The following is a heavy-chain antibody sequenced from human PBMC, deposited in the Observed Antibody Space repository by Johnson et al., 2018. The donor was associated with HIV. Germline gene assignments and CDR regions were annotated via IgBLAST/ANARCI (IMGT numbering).Heavy chain of an antibody. J-gene: IGHJ3*02. V-gene: IGHV3-30-3*01. CDR3: ARGLPNYYDCNGYTPADAFDI. CDR2: ISYDGSNK. D-gene: IGHD3-22*01. Sequence: QVQLVESGGGVVQPGRSLRLSCAASGFTFSSYAMHWVRQAPGKGLEWVAVISYDGSNKFYADSVKGRFTISRDNSKNTRHLQMNSLRAEDTAVYYCARGLPNYYDCNGYTPADAFDIWGQWTVVTVSS. CDR1: GFTFSSYA.